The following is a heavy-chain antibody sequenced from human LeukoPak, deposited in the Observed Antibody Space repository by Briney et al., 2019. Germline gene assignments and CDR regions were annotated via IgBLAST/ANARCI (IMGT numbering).Heavy chain of an antibody. J-gene: IGHJ6*03. Sequence: ASVKVSCKASGYTFTSYGISWVRQAPGQGLEWMGWTSAYNGNTNYAQKLQGRVTMTTDTSTSTAYMELRSLRSDDTAVYYCARAGDFWSGYYAVGYYYYMDVWGKGTTVTVSS. CDR1: GYTFTSYG. D-gene: IGHD3-3*01. CDR3: ARAGDFWSGYYAVGYYYYMDV. V-gene: IGHV1-18*01. CDR2: TSAYNGNT.